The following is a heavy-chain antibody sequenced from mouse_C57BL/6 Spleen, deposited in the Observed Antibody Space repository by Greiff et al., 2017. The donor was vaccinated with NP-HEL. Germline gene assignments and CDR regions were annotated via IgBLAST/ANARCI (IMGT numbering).Heavy chain of an antibody. Sequence: EVQLQESGPGLVKPSQSLSLTCSVTGYSITSGYYWNWIRQFPGNKLEWMGYISYDGSNNYNPYLKNRISITRDTSKNQFFLKLNSVTTEDTATYYCANFYAMDYWGQGTSVTVSS. D-gene: IGHD4-1*02. CDR3: ANFYAMDY. J-gene: IGHJ4*01. CDR2: ISYDGSN. CDR1: GYSITSGYY. V-gene: IGHV3-6*01.